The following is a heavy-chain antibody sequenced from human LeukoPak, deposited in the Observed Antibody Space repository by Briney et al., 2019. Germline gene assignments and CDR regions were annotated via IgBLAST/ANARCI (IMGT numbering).Heavy chain of an antibody. CDR2: IIPIFGTA. J-gene: IGHJ3*02. Sequence: GASVKVSCKASGGTFSSYAISWVRQAPGQGLEWMGGIIPIFGTANYAQKFQGRVTITADESTSTAYMELSSLRSEDTAVYYCARGLTSCCQDAFDIWGQGTMVTVSS. V-gene: IGHV1-69*13. CDR1: GGTFSSYA. D-gene: IGHD2-2*01. CDR3: ARGLTSCCQDAFDI.